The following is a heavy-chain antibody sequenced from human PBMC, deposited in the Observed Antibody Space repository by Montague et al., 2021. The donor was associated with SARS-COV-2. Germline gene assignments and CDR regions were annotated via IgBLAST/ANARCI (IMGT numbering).Heavy chain of an antibody. CDR2: IYYSGST. D-gene: IGHD2-21*02. V-gene: IGHV4-39*01. CDR1: GGSIGSSSYY. J-gene: IGHJ6*02. CDR3: ARWVETYYYFYGMDV. Sequence: SETLSLTCTVSGGSIGSSSYYWGWIRQPPGKGLEWIGSIYYSGSTYYNPSLKSRVTISVDTSKNQFSLKLSAATAAATAEYYCARWVETYYYFYGMDVWGQGTTVTVSS.